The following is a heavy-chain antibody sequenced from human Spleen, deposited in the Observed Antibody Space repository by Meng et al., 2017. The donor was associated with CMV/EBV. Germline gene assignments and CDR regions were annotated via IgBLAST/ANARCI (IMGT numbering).Heavy chain of an antibody. D-gene: IGHD6-13*01. CDR3: ARVAAAGRGMDV. CDR1: GFTFSSHW. Sequence: GESLKISCAASGFTFSSHWMTWVRQAPGKGLEWVANINQGGSQKNYVDSVKGRFTISRDNAKNSLFLQMNSLRAEDTAVYYCARVAAAGRGMDVWGQGTTVTVSS. V-gene: IGHV3-7*04. CDR2: INQGGSQK. J-gene: IGHJ6*02.